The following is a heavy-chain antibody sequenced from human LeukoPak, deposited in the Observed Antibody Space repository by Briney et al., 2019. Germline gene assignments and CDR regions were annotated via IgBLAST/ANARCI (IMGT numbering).Heavy chain of an antibody. J-gene: IGHJ4*02. Sequence: GGSLRLFCGASGFTFSSYEMNWVRQALGKGLAWVSYISSIGSTIYYADPPKGRFTISRDNAKNSLYLQMNSLRAEDTAIYYCARQRLSRGGPDYWGQGILVTVSS. V-gene: IGHV3-48*03. CDR2: ISSIGSTI. CDR3: ARQRLSRGGPDY. D-gene: IGHD6-25*01. CDR1: GFTFSSYE.